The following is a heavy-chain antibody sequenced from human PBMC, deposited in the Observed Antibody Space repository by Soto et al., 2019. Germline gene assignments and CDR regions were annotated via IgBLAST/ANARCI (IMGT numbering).Heavy chain of an antibody. CDR2: TYYRSKWYN. J-gene: IGHJ3*02. D-gene: IGHD3-10*01. CDR3: ARAADYYGSGSYLDAFDI. V-gene: IGHV6-1*01. CDR1: GDSVSSNSAA. Sequence: SQTLSLTCAISGDSVSSNSAAWNWIRQSPSRGLEWLGRTYYRSKWYNDYAVSVKSRITINPDTSKNQFSLQLNSVTPEDTAVYYCARAADYYGSGSYLDAFDIWGQETMVTVSS.